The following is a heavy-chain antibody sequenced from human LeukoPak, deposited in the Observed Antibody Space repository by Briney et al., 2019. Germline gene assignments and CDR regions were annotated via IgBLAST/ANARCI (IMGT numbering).Heavy chain of an antibody. J-gene: IGHJ4*02. D-gene: IGHD3-16*01. V-gene: IGHV4-39*02. CDR2: IYYSGST. CDR3: ARDADPSGEFFDY. Sequence: PSETLSLTCTVSGGSISSSSYYWGWIRQPPGKGLEWIGSIYYSGSTYYNPSLKSRVTISVDTSKNQFSLKLSSVTAADTAVYYCARDADPSGEFFDYWGQGTLVTVSS. CDR1: GGSISSSSYY.